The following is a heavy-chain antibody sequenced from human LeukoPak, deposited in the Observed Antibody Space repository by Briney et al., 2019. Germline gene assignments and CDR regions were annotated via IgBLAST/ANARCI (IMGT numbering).Heavy chain of an antibody. Sequence: GGSLRLSCAASGFTFSSYAMTWVRQAPGKGLEWVSSISASGGSTYYADSVKGRFSISRDNSKNTLYLQMSSLRAEDTAVYYCAKDEGWNPGTFDYWGQGTLVTVSS. CDR2: ISASGGST. D-gene: IGHD3-10*01. CDR1: GFTFSSYA. J-gene: IGHJ4*02. CDR3: AKDEGWNPGTFDY. V-gene: IGHV3-23*01.